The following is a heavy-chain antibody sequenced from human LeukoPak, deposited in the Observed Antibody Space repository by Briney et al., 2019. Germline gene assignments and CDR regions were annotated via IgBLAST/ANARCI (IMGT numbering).Heavy chain of an antibody. CDR1: GFTFSSYG. CDR2: ISYDGSNK. Sequence: GGSLRLSCAASGFTFSSYGMHWVRQAPGKGLEWVAVISYDGSNKYYADSVKGRFTISRDNSKNTLYLQMNSLRAEDTAVYYCAKAGHSSSSLTYYYYGMDVWGQGTTVTVSS. CDR3: AKAGHSSSSLTYYYYGMDV. V-gene: IGHV3-30*18. D-gene: IGHD6-6*01. J-gene: IGHJ6*02.